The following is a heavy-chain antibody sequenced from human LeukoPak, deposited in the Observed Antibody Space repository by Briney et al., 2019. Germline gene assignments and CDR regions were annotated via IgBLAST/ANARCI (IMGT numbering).Heavy chain of an antibody. Sequence: GGSLRLSCAASGFTFNNYGMTWVRQAPGKGLEWVSVISGSGDTTYYADSVRGRFTISRDNSKNTLYLQMNSLRAEDTAVYYCAKDPSSATITKNKFQHWGQGTLVTVSS. D-gene: IGHD5-24*01. V-gene: IGHV3-23*01. CDR2: ISGSGDTT. CDR1: GFTFNNYG. CDR3: AKDPSSATITKNKFQH. J-gene: IGHJ1*01.